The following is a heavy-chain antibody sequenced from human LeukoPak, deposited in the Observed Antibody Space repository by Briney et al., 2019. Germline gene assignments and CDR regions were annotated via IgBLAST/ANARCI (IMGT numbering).Heavy chain of an antibody. D-gene: IGHD6-13*01. Sequence: PGGSLRLSCEASGFTVSSNHMTWVRQAPGKGLEWVSLSHSGGNPYYADSVKGRFTISRDNSKNTMYLQMNSLRAEDTAVYYCARGGPAAGRFDYWGQGTLVTVSS. J-gene: IGHJ4*02. CDR3: ARGGPAAGRFDY. CDR1: GFTVSSNH. V-gene: IGHV3-53*01. CDR2: SHSGGNP.